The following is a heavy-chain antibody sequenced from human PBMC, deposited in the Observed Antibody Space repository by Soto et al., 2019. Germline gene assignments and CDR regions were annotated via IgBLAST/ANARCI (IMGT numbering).Heavy chain of an antibody. J-gene: IGHJ3*02. D-gene: IGHD5-12*01. CDR1: GYRFITSYY. V-gene: IGHV1-46*01. CDR3: ARDTGYDQDAFDI. CDR2: INPTGSMT. Sequence: QVQLVQSVAEVKKPGASVKVYCQASGYRFITSYYMHWVRQAPGQGLEWMGIINPTGSMTKYYQRFQGRINRNRDTATSNDYMEMTATTDEDTAVYFGARDTGYDQDAFDIWGQGPMVTVSA.